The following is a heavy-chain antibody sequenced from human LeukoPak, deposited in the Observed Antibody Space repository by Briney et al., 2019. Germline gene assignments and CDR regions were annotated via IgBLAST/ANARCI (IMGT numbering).Heavy chain of an antibody. CDR1: GFTFSNYA. V-gene: IGHV3-21*01. D-gene: IGHD5-24*01. Sequence: GGSLRLSCAASGFTFSNYAMNRVRQAPGKGLEWVSSISGASTDIYYADSVKGRFTISRDNAKNSLYLQMSSLRAEDTAVYYCARAANDGYNTILDYWGQGTLVTVSS. CDR3: ARAANDGYNTILDY. J-gene: IGHJ4*02. CDR2: ISGASTDI.